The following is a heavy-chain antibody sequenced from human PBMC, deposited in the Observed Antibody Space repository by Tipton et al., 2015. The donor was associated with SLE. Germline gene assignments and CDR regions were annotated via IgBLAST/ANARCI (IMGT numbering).Heavy chain of an antibody. Sequence: QLVQSGAEVKKPGESLRISCKGSGYSFTSYWISWVRQMPGKGLEWMGRIDPSDSYTNYSPSFQGHVTISADKSISTAYLQWSSLKASDTAMYYCARRGYYDSKEGDAFDIWGQGTMVTVSS. D-gene: IGHD3-22*01. CDR1: GYSFTSYW. V-gene: IGHV5-10-1*01. J-gene: IGHJ3*02. CDR2: IDPSDSYT. CDR3: ARRGYYDSKEGDAFDI.